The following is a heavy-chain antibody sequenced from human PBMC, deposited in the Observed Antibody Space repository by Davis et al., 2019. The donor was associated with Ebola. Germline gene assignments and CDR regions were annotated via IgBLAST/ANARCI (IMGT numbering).Heavy chain of an antibody. CDR3: ARVRLYCSSTSCYETGGGFDP. Sequence: SVKVSCKASGGTFSSYAISWVRQAPGQGLEWMGRIIPILGIANYAQKFQGRVTITADKSTSTAYMELSSLRSEDTAVYYCARVRLYCSSTSCYETGGGFDPWGQGTLVTVSS. CDR2: IIPILGIA. J-gene: IGHJ5*02. CDR1: GGTFSSYA. D-gene: IGHD2-2*01. V-gene: IGHV1-69*04.